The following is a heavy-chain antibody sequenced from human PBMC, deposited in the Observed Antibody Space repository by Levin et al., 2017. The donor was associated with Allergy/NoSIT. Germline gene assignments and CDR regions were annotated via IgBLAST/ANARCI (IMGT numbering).Heavy chain of an antibody. CDR3: ARGSSGWSYYYYDYGMDV. V-gene: IGHV1-18*01. CDR1: GYTFTSYG. CDR2: ISAYNGNT. Sequence: ASVKVSCKASGYTFTSYGISWVRQAPGQGLEWMGWISAYNGNTNYAQKLQGRVTMTTDTSTSTAYMELRSLRSDDTAVYYCARGSSGWSYYYYDYGMDVWGQGTTVTVSS. D-gene: IGHD6-19*01. J-gene: IGHJ6*02.